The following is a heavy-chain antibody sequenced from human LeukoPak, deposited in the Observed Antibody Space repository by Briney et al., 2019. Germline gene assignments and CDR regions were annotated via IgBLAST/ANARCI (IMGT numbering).Heavy chain of an antibody. V-gene: IGHV1-46*01. J-gene: IGHJ3*02. CDR2: IYPSSGGT. Sequence: ASVKVSCKASGYTFINYYLHWVRQAPGQGLEWRGIIYPSSGGTSYAQKFQGRVTMTRATSTSTVYMELSSLRPEDTAVYYCARDPSYCGGDCYAFDIWGQGTMVTVSS. D-gene: IGHD2-21*02. CDR1: GYTFINYY. CDR3: ARDPSYCGGDCYAFDI.